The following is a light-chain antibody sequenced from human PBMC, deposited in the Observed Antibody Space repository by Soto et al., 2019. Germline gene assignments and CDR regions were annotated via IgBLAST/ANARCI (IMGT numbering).Light chain of an antibody. CDR1: TSDVGAYTY. J-gene: IGLJ3*02. Sequence: QSALTQPASVSGSPGQSVSISCTGSTSDVGAYTYVAWYQHKPGKAPRLLIYEVDHRPSGISPRFSGSKSGNTASLTISGLQTDDEADYYCSSYTVINTAVFGGGTKLTVL. V-gene: IGLV2-14*01. CDR3: SSYTVINTAV. CDR2: EVD.